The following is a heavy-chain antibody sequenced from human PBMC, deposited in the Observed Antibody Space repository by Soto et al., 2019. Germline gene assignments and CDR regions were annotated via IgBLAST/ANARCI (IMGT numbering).Heavy chain of an antibody. J-gene: IGHJ3*02. V-gene: IGHV4-30-4*01. CDR1: GGSISSGDYY. CDR2: IYYSGST. Sequence: PSETLSLTCTVSGGSISSGDYYWSWIRQPPGKGLEWIGYIYYSGSTYYNPSLKSRVTISVDTSKNQFSLKLSSVTAADTAVYYCARAKLELPQGDAFDIWGQGTMVTVSS. CDR3: ARAKLELPQGDAFDI. D-gene: IGHD1-7*01.